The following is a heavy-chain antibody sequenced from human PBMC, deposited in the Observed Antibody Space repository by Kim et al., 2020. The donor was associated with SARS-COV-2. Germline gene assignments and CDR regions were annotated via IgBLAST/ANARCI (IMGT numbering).Heavy chain of an antibody. V-gene: IGHV3-30*03. CDR2: ISYDGSNK. CDR3: ARGNIVVVTARTAPEYYGMDV. J-gene: IGHJ6*02. CDR1: GFTFSSYG. Sequence: GGSLRLFCAASGFTFSSYGMHWVRQAPGKGLEWVAVISYDGSNKYYADSVKGRFTISRDNSKNTLYLQMNSLRAEDTAVYYCARGNIVVVTARTAPEYYGMDVWGQGTTVTVSS. D-gene: IGHD2-21*02.